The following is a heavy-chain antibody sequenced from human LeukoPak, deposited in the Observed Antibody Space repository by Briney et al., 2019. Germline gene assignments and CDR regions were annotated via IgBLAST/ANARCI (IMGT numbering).Heavy chain of an antibody. CDR3: AREGDYGDFIDY. J-gene: IGHJ4*02. Sequence: GGSLRLSCAASGFTFSSYAMSWVRQAPGKGLEWVSAISGSGGSTYHADSVKGRFTISRDNAKSTLYLQMNSLRAEDTAVYYCAREGDYGDFIDYWGQGTLVTVSS. V-gene: IGHV3-23*01. CDR1: GFTFSSYA. CDR2: ISGSGGST. D-gene: IGHD4-17*01.